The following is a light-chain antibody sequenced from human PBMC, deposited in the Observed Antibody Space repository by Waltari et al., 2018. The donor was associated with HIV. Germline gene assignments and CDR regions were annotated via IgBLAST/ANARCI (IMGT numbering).Light chain of an antibody. CDR3: QKYNSASRT. V-gene: IGKV1-27*01. CDR1: QGIGTY. CDR2: AAS. Sequence: DIQMTQSPSSLSASLGDRVTISCRASQGIGTYLAWYQQKPGKVPKLLIYAASTLQSGVPSRFSGSGSGTDFTLTISSLQPEDVATYYCQKYNSASRTFGQGTKVEIK. J-gene: IGKJ1*01.